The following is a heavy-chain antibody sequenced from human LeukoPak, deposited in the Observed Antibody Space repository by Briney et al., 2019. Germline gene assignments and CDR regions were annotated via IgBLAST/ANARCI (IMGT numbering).Heavy chain of an antibody. CDR2: ISWNSGSI. Sequence: GRSLRLSCAASGFTFDDYAMHWVRQAPGKGLEWVSGISWNSGSIGYADSVKGRFTISRDNAKNSLYLQMNSLRAEDTALYYCSKVIASSSWYVIDCWGKGTTVTVSS. V-gene: IGHV3-9*01. CDR3: SKVIASSSWYVIDC. D-gene: IGHD6-13*01. J-gene: IGHJ6*04. CDR1: GFTFDDYA.